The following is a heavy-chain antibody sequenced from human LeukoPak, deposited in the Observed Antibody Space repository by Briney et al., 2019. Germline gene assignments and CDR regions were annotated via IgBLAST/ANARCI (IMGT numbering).Heavy chain of an antibody. D-gene: IGHD6-25*01. CDR1: GFTFSIYG. CDR3: AKDAANYYFDY. Sequence: PGGSLRLSCAASGFTFSIYGMHWVRQAPGKGLEWVAFIRYDGSNKYYADSVKGRFTISRDNSKNTLYLQMNSLRAEDTAVYYCAKDAANYYFDYWGQGTLVTVSS. CDR2: IRYDGSNK. J-gene: IGHJ4*02. V-gene: IGHV3-30*02.